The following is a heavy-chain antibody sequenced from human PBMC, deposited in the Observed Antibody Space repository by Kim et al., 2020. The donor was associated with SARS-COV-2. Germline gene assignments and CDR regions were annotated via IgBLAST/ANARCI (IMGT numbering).Heavy chain of an antibody. Sequence: KGRFTISRDNSKNSLYLQMNSLRAEDTAVYYCAKKGEYIVVVPAASSFDYWGQGTLVTVSS. J-gene: IGHJ4*02. CDR3: AKKGEYIVVVPAASSFDY. D-gene: IGHD2-2*01. V-gene: IGHV3-23*01.